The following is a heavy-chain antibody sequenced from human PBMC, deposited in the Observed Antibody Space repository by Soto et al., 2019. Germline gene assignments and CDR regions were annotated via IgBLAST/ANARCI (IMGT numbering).Heavy chain of an antibody. CDR1: GGSISSSSYY. D-gene: IGHD3-16*01. CDR2: IYYSGST. CDR3: ERHQIGGAFDI. Sequence: PSETLPLPCIVSGGSISSSSYYWGWIRHPPGKGLEWIWSIYYSGSTYYNPSLKSRVTISVDTSKNQFSLKLSSVTAADTAGYYGERHQIGGAFDIWGQGTMIT. V-gene: IGHV4-39*01. J-gene: IGHJ3*02.